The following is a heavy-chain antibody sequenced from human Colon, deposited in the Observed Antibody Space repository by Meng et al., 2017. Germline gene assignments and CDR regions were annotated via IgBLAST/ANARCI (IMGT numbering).Heavy chain of an antibody. CDR2: ISTYDDNT. D-gene: IGHD4-17*01. V-gene: IGHV1-18*01. J-gene: IGHJ4*02. Sequence: QVQLVQSGAEVKKPGASVKASCKASGYTFTTYGISWMRQAPGQGLEWMGWISTYDDNTNYVEKFRGHVTMTTDTSTNTAYMELRSLRSDDTAVYYFARDNPGDYVWDYWGQGTLVTVSS. CDR1: GYTFTTYG. CDR3: ARDNPGDYVWDY.